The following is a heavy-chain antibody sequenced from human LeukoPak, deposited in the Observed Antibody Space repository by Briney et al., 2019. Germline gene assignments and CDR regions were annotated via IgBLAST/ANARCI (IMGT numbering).Heavy chain of an antibody. Sequence: GSLRLSCAASGFTFSSYGMSWVRQPPGKGLEWIGSIYYSGSTYNNPSLKSRVTISVDTSKNQFSLKLSSVTAADTAVYYCARLLWYYYDGSGYYLGLYFDYWGQGTLVTVSS. D-gene: IGHD3-22*01. J-gene: IGHJ4*02. CDR3: ARLLWYYYDGSGYYLGLYFDY. CDR2: IYYSGST. CDR1: GFTFSSYG. V-gene: IGHV4-39*01.